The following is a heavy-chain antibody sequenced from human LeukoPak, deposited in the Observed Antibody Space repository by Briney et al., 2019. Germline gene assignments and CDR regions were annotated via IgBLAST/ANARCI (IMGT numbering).Heavy chain of an antibody. J-gene: IGHJ3*02. CDR3: ATNTMFRGIHAFDI. CDR2: IYPGDSDT. CDR1: GYSFTSYW. V-gene: IGHV5-51*01. Sequence: GESLKISCKGSGYSFTSYWIGWVRQMPGKGLVWMGIIYPGDSDTRYSPSFQGQVTISADKSISTAYLQWSSLKASDSAMYYCATNTMFRGIHAFDIWGQGTMVTVSS. D-gene: IGHD3-10*01.